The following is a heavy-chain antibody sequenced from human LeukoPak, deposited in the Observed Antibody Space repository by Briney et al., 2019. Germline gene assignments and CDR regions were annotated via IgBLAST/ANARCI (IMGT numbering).Heavy chain of an antibody. J-gene: IGHJ4*02. V-gene: IGHV1-46*01. CDR3: ARDRMAQYYFDY. D-gene: IGHD5-24*01. CDR1: GYTFTSYH. Sequence: GASVKVSCTASGYTFTSYHMHWVRQAPGHGLKSIRIINPSGGSRSCATKFQGRVQIARVSPTSTIYMEVTRLRCEDMAVYYCARDRMAQYYFDYWCQGTLVTVSS. CDR2: INPSGGSR.